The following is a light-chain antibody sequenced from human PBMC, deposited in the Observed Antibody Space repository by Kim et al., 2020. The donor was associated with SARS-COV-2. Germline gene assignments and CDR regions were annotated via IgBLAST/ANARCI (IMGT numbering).Light chain of an antibody. CDR3: QHYENWPWT. Sequence: VSPGERAPLSCRARQSVNGNLAWYQQRPGQAPRLLIYGASTRATGIPARFSGSGSGTEFILTISSLQSEDFALYYCQHYENWPWTFGQGTKVDIK. V-gene: IGKV3-15*01. CDR1: QSVNGN. CDR2: GAS. J-gene: IGKJ1*01.